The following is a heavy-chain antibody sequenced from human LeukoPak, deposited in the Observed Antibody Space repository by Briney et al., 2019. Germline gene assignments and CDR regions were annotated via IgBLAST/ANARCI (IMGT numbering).Heavy chain of an antibody. CDR2: ISSSGGNT. V-gene: IGHV3-23*01. Sequence: PGGSLRLSCAASGFTFNNYAMTWVRQAPGQGLEWVSTISSSGGNTYYADSVKGRFTISRDNSKNSLYLQMNSLRAEDTAVYYCALLDRLNPRNSGYDPKWFDPWGQGTLVTVSS. CDR3: ALLDRLNPRNSGYDPKWFDP. J-gene: IGHJ5*02. CDR1: GFTFNNYA. D-gene: IGHD5-12*01.